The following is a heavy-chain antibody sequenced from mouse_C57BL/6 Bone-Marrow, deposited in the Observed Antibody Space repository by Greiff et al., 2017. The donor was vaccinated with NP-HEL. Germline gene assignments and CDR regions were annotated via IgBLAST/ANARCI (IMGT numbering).Heavy chain of an antibody. CDR2: INPSNGGT. CDR3: ARATTVGPDYFDY. CDR1: GYTFTSYW. V-gene: IGHV1-53*01. Sequence: VQLQQSGTELVKPGASVKLSCKASGYTFTSYWMHWVKQRPGQGLEWIGNINPSNGGTNYNEKFKSKATLTVDKSSSTAYMQLSSLTSEDSAVYYCARATTVGPDYFDYWGQGTTLTVSA. J-gene: IGHJ2*01. D-gene: IGHD1-1*01.